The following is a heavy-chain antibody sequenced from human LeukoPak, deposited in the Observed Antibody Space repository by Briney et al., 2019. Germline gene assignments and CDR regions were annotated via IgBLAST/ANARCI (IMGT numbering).Heavy chain of an antibody. D-gene: IGHD3-22*01. J-gene: IGHJ4*02. V-gene: IGHV4-34*01. CDR2: INHSGST. CDR3: ARIRRKYYDSSGYYPFDY. CDR1: GGSFSGYY. Sequence: PSETLSLTCAVYGGSFSGYYWSWIRQPPGKGLEWIGEINHSGSTNYNPSLKSRVTISVDTSKNQFSLKLSSVTAADTAVYYCARIRRKYYDSSGYYPFDYWGQGTLVTVSS.